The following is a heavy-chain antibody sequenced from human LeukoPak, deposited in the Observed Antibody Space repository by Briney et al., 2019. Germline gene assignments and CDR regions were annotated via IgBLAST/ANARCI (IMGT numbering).Heavy chain of an antibody. D-gene: IGHD5-24*01. J-gene: IGHJ4*02. V-gene: IGHV4-59*08. CDR1: GGSISSYY. Sequence: SETLSLTWTVSGGSISSYYWSWIRQPPGKGLEWIGYIYYSGSTNYNPSLKSRVTISVDTSKNQFSLKLSSVTAADTAVYYCARHDGVATVTNFDYWGQGTLVTVSS. CDR3: ARHDGVATVTNFDY. CDR2: IYYSGST.